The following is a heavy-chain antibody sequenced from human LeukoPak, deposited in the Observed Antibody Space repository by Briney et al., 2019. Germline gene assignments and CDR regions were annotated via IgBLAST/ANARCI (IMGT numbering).Heavy chain of an antibody. CDR2: MNPNSGNT. D-gene: IGHD3-10*01. CDR1: GYTFTSYD. J-gene: IGHJ4*01. CDR3: ARVRDGSGNYYAY. V-gene: IGHV1-8*01. Sequence: GASVKVSCKASGYTFTSYDINWVRQATGQGLEWMGWMNPNSGNTGYAQKFQGRVTMTRNTSISTAYMELSSLRSEDTAVYYRARVRDGSGNYYAYWGQGNLVTVSS.